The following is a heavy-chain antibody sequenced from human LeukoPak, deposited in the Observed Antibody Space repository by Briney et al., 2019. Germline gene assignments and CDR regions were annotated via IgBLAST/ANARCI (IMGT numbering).Heavy chain of an antibody. CDR2: IIPIFGTA. D-gene: IGHD3-10*01. Sequence: GASVKVSCKASGGTFSSYAISWVRQAPGQGLEWMGGIIPIFGTANYAQKFQGRVTITADESTSTAYMELSSLRSEDTAVYYCARVDDYGSGSYYKIAAFDIWGQGTMVTVSS. CDR3: ARVDDYGSGSYYKIAAFDI. CDR1: GGTFSSYA. J-gene: IGHJ3*02. V-gene: IGHV1-69*13.